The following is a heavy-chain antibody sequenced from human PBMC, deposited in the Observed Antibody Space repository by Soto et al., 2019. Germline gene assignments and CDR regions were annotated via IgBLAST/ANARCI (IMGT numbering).Heavy chain of an antibody. J-gene: IGHJ4*02. V-gene: IGHV3-11*06. CDR1: GFNLNDYY. CDR2: ISSLNQYN. CDR3: VRLFSRRYFDF. D-gene: IGHD3-9*01. Sequence: QEHLVESGGGLVEPGGSLRLSCAASGFNLNDYYMSWIRQAPGKVLEYIAYISSLNQYNNYADSVKGRFIISIDNAKNSLELQMSSLRSEDTAVYYCVRLFSRRYFDFWGRGTLVSVSS.